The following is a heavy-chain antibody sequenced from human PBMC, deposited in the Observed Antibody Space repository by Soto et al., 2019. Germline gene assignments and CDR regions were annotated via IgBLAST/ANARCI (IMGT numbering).Heavy chain of an antibody. V-gene: IGHV4-61*01. J-gene: IGHJ4*02. Sequence: LSLTCAVSGDSVSSGSHSWSWIRQPPGRGLEWVGYMSYIGTTNYNPSLKSRLAMSIDTSKNQFSMRLSSVTAADTALYFCARDKIGSLDYWGQGTLVTVSS. CDR2: MSYIGTT. CDR3: ARDKIGSLDY. CDR1: GDSVSSGSHS. D-gene: IGHD3-10*01.